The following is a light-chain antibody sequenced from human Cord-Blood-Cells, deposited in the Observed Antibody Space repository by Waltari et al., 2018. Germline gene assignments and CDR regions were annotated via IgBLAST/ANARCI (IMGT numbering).Light chain of an antibody. J-gene: IGLJ1*01. V-gene: IGLV2-23*02. CDR2: EVS. CDR1: SSDVGGYHL. CDR3: CSYAGSSTYV. Sequence: QSALTQPASVSGSPGQSITISCTGTSSDVGGYHLVSRYQQHPGKDPNLIIYEVSKRLVCVSNRVSGSKSGNTAALPIAGRQAEDEADYYRCSYAGSSTYVFGTGTKVTVL.